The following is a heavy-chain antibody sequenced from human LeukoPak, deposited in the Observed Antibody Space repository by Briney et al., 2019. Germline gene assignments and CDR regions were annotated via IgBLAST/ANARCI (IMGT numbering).Heavy chain of an antibody. J-gene: IGHJ6*03. D-gene: IGHD5-18*01. V-gene: IGHV1-18*01. CDR2: ISAYNGNT. Sequence: ASVKVSCKASGYTFTSYGISWVRQAPGQGLEWMGWISAYNGNTNYAQKLQGRVTFSTDTATSTAYMELRSLRSDDTAVYYCARDPGGYGYRADYYMDVWGKGTTVTISS. CDR3: ARDPGGYGYRADYYMDV. CDR1: GYTFTSYG.